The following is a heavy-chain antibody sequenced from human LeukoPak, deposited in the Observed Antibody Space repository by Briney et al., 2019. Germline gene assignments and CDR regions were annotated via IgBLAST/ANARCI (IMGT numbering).Heavy chain of an antibody. V-gene: IGHV3-11*01. J-gene: IGHJ4*02. CDR1: GFTFSDYY. CDR3: VKDHLPYSGGWSSIVD. CDR2: ISSSGITK. D-gene: IGHD6-19*01. Sequence: GGSLRLSCAASGFTFSDYYMYWIRQAPGKGLEWVSYISSSGITKYYADSVKGRFTISRDNAKNSLFLQMNSLRAEDTAVYYCVKDHLPYSGGWSSIVDRGQGTLVTVSS.